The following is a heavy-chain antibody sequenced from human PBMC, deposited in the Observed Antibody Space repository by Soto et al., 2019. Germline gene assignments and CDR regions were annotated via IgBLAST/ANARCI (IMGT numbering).Heavy chain of an antibody. CDR3: ARDPGDGYNYVNFHYYYGMDV. CDR1: GGSISSYY. J-gene: IGHJ6*02. Sequence: PSATLSLTCTVSGGSISSYYWSWIRQPPGKGLEWIGYIYYSGSTNYNPSLKSPAPISVDTSKNQFSLKLRSVTAADTAVYYCARDPGDGYNYVNFHYYYGMDVWGQGTTVNVS. CDR2: IYYSGST. D-gene: IGHD5-12*01. V-gene: IGHV4-59*01.